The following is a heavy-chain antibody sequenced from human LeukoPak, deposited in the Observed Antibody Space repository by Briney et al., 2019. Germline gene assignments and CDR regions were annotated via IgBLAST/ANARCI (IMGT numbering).Heavy chain of an antibody. D-gene: IGHD3-9*01. J-gene: IGHJ4*02. V-gene: IGHV4-31*03. CDR2: SYYSGST. CDR3: ARATYDLLTGYYLDS. CDR1: GGSITSGRYY. Sequence: SQTLSLTCSVSGGSITSGRYYWTWIRQYPGKGLEWIGYSYYSGSTHFKPSLKSRATISLDKSKNQFSLNLTSATAADTAVYYCARATYDLLTGYYLDSWGQGTLVTVSS.